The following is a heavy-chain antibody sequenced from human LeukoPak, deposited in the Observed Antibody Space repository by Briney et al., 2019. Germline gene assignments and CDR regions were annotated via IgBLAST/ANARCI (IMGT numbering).Heavy chain of an antibody. CDR2: IYYSGST. V-gene: IGHV4-30-4*01. CDR1: GGSISSGDYY. Sequence: PSETLSLTCTVSGGSISSGDYYWSWIRQPPGKGLEWIGYIYYSGSTYYNPSLKSRVTISVDTSKNQFSLKLSSVTAADTAVYYCARDSVLPVGFDYWGQGTLVTVPS. CDR3: ARDSVLPVGFDY. D-gene: IGHD2-8*02. J-gene: IGHJ4*02.